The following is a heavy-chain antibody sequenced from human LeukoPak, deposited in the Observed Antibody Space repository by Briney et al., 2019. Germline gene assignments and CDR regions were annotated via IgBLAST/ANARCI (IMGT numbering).Heavy chain of an antibody. Sequence: PGGSLRLSCAASGFTFSSFWMHWVRQAPGKGLVWVSHTNSDGSTTDYADSVRGRFTISRDNAKNTLYLQMNSLRAEDTAVYYCARDLVMGATTSWGQGTLVTVSS. CDR2: TNSDGSTT. J-gene: IGHJ1*01. V-gene: IGHV3-74*01. D-gene: IGHD1-26*01. CDR1: GFTFSSFW. CDR3: ARDLVMGATTS.